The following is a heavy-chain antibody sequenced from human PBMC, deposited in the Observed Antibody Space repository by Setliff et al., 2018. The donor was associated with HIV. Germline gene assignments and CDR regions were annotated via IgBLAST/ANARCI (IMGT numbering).Heavy chain of an antibody. CDR1: GGSFSGYY. Sequence: SETLSLTCAVYGGSFSGYYWSWIRQPPGKGLEWIGEINHSGSTNYNPSLKSRVTISVDTSKNQSSLKLSSVTAADTAVYYCARLRSELGVFDYWVQGTLVTVSS. CDR3: ARLRSELGVFDY. V-gene: IGHV4-34*01. D-gene: IGHD1-26*01. CDR2: INHSGST. J-gene: IGHJ4*02.